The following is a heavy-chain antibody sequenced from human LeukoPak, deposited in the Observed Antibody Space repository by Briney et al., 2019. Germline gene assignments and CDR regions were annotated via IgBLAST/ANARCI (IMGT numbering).Heavy chain of an antibody. J-gene: IGHJ6*03. CDR1: GYTFTDYY. Sequence: ASVKVSCKASGYTFTDYYMYWVRQAPGQGLEWMGWINPNSGGTNYAQKFQGRVTMTRDTSIDTAYMQLSRLRSDDTAVYYCAKDRYGDYEAPFHYYMDAWGRGTTVTVSS. V-gene: IGHV1-2*02. CDR3: AKDRYGDYEAPFHYYMDA. CDR2: INPNSGGT. D-gene: IGHD5-12*01.